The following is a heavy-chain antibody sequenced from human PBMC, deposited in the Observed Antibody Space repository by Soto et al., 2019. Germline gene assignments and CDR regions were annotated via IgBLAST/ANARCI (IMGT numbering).Heavy chain of an antibody. V-gene: IGHV1-18*01. J-gene: IGHJ4*02. D-gene: IGHD3-16*01. CDR3: ARRSYGYSYYD. Sequence: QVQLVQSGAEVKKPGASVKVTCKASGYTFTSYGISWVRQAPGQGLEWMGWVNAHNGNTNYGQKLQGRVTMTTDTXXXXXXXXXXXXXXXXXXXXXCARRSYGYSYYDWCQGTRVTVSS. CDR1: GYTFTSYG. CDR2: VNAHNGNT.